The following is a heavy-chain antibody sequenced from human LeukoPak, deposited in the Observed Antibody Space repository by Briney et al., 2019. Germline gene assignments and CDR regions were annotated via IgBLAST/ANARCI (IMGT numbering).Heavy chain of an antibody. Sequence: GGSLRLSCAASGFTFSSLAMSCVRQSPGKVVEGVSAISGGGATTSYAYYADSVKGRFTISRDNSKNTLYLQMNSLRAEDTAVYYCAKFYDILTGYFDYWGQGTLVTVSS. CDR2: ISGGGATT. J-gene: IGHJ4*02. V-gene: IGHV3-23*01. CDR3: AKFYDILTGYFDY. D-gene: IGHD3-9*01. CDR1: GFTFSSLA.